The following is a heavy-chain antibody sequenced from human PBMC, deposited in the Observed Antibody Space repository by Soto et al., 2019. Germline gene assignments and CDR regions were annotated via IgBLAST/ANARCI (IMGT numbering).Heavy chain of an antibody. CDR2: ISSSASAV. D-gene: IGHD3-10*01. J-gene: IGHJ6*03. CDR1: GFTFSDYY. V-gene: IGHV3-11*01. CDR3: ARVVSGSYFHFYYYMDV. Sequence: GGSLRLSCAASGFTFSDYYMTWIRQAPGKGLEWVSYISSSASAVYYADSVKGRFTISRDNAKNSLYLQMNSLRAEDTAVYYCARVVSGSYFHFYYYMDVWGKGATVTVSS.